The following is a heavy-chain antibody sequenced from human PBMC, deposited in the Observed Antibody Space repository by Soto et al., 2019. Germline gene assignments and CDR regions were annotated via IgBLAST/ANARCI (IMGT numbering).Heavy chain of an antibody. V-gene: IGHV3-33*06. Sequence: SLRLSCAASGFTFSSYGMHWVRQAPGQGLEWVAVIWYDGSNKYYADSVKGRFTISRDNSKNTLYLQMNSLRAEDTAVYYCAKEKISTSCCNWFDPWGQGTLVTVSS. CDR1: GFTFSSYG. D-gene: IGHD2-2*01. CDR3: AKEKISTSCCNWFDP. J-gene: IGHJ5*02. CDR2: IWYDGSNK.